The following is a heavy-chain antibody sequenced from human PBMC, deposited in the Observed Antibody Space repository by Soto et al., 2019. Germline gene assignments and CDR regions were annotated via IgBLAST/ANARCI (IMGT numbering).Heavy chain of an antibody. J-gene: IGHJ3*01. CDR1: GYTFTNYG. D-gene: IGHD1-7*01. Sequence: QVQLLQSGTEVKTPGASVKVSCHASGYTFTNYGINWVRQPPGQGLEWLAWISAYNGKTHHAPFVQDRVTMTTDTSTRTAYMELTSLRSDDTAVYSCARGGSNYGPGPCDLWGQGTMVTVSS. CDR3: ARGGSNYGPGPCDL. V-gene: IGHV1-18*04. CDR2: ISAYNGKT.